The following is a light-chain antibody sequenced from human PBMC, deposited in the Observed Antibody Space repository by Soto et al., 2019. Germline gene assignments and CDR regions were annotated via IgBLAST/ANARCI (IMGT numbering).Light chain of an antibody. CDR2: DVT. CDR3: SSYTTSTTYV. Sequence: QSVLTQPASVSGSPGQSITISCTGTSSDVGGGYNHVSWYQQLPGKAPKLIIYDVTNRPSGASNRFSGSKSGNTASLTISGLQAEDEADYYCSSYTTSTTYVFGTGTKVTVL. V-gene: IGLV2-14*01. J-gene: IGLJ1*01. CDR1: SSDVGGGYNH.